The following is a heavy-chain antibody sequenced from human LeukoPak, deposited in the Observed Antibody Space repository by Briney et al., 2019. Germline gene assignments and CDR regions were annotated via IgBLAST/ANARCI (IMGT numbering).Heavy chain of an antibody. V-gene: IGHV3-48*02. J-gene: IGHJ4*02. Sequence: GGSLRLSCAASGFTFSSYNMNWVRQAPGKGLEWVSYITSSSSTIYYADSVKGRFTISRDNAKNSLYLQMNSLRDEDTAVYDCAREYSSSSGSVSDYWGQGTLVTVSP. CDR1: GFTFSSYN. CDR2: ITSSSSTI. CDR3: AREYSSSSGSVSDY. D-gene: IGHD6-6*01.